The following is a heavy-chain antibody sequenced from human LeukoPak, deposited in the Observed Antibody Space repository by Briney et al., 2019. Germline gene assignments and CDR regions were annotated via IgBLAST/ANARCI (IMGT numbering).Heavy chain of an antibody. CDR1: GFTFSNYW. CDR3: AREDDWNYEDY. Sequence: GSLRLSCAASGFTFSNYWMSWVRQPPGKGLEWVANIKQDGSEKYYVNSVKGRFTISRDNAKNSLYLQMNSLRAEDTAIYYCAREDDWNYEDYWGQGTLVTVSS. J-gene: IGHJ4*02. V-gene: IGHV3-7*01. D-gene: IGHD1-7*01. CDR2: IKQDGSEK.